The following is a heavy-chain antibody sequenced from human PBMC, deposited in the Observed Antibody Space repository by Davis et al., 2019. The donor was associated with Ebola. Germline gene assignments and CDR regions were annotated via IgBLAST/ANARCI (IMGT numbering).Heavy chain of an antibody. D-gene: IGHD3-10*01. CDR2: IYYSGST. J-gene: IGHJ5*02. V-gene: IGHV4-39*07. Sequence: MPSETLSLTCTVSGGSISSSSYYWGWIRQPPGKGLEWIGSIYYSGSTYYNPSLKSRVTISVDTSKNQFSLKLSSVTAADTAVFYCARGGYGSGSYKYRNWFDPWGQGTLVTVSS. CDR1: GGSISSSSYY. CDR3: ARGGYGSGSYKYRNWFDP.